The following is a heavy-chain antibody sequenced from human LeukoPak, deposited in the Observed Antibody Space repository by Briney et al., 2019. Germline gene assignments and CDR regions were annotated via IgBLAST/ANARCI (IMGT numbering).Heavy chain of an antibody. CDR3: AKDPSGSVIRGGRAFEI. D-gene: IGHD3-10*01. CDR2: ISGDGRSP. Sequence: GGSLRLSCAASGFTFSRFAMNWVRQAPGKGLEWVSGISGDGRSPFYADSVKGRFVISRDNSRNTLYLQMSSLRAEDSAVYYCAKDPSGSVIRGGRAFEIRGQGTMVTVSS. J-gene: IGHJ3*02. CDR1: GFTFSRFA. V-gene: IGHV3-23*01.